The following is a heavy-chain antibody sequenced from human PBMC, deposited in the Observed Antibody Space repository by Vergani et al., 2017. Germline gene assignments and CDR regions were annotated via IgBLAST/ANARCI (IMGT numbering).Heavy chain of an antibody. CDR2: INSDGSST. V-gene: IGHV3-74*02. D-gene: IGHD4-17*01. CDR3: ARGPTVTQAGY. Sequence: EVQLVESGGGLIKPGGSLRLSCAASGFTFSNAWMSWVRQAPGKGLVWVSRINSDGSSTSYADSVKGRFTISRDNAKNTLYLQMNSLRAEDTAVYYCARGPTVTQAGYWGQGTLVTVSS. CDR1: GFTFSNAW. J-gene: IGHJ4*02.